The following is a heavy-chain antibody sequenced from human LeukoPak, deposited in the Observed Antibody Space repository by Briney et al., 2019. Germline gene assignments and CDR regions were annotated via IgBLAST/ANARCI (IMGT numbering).Heavy chain of an antibody. D-gene: IGHD5-12*01. CDR2: ISSDGSNK. J-gene: IGHJ5*02. Sequence: PGGSLRLSCAASAFTFSSYAIHWVRQAPGKGLEWVAVISSDGSNKYYAESVKGRFTISRDSSKNTLYLQTSSLRAEDTAVYQCATSPQQSGYGPLHHWGQGTLVTVSS. CDR1: AFTFSSYA. V-gene: IGHV3-30*03. CDR3: ATSPQQSGYGPLHH.